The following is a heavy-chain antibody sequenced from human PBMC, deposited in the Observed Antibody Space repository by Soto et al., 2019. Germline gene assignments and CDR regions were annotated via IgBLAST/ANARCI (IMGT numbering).Heavy chain of an antibody. Sequence: EVQLVESGGDLVQPGRSLRLSCAASGFNFNDYGMHWVRQAPGKGLEWVSSISWNSVSIGYADSVKGRFTISRDNANNALDLQMNSLRAEDTALYYCAKDMENGYNPYYYYGMDVW. CDR1: GFNFNDYG. CDR2: ISWNSVSI. D-gene: IGHD3-10*01. CDR3: AKDMENGYNPYYYYGMDV. V-gene: IGHV3-9*01. J-gene: IGHJ6*01.